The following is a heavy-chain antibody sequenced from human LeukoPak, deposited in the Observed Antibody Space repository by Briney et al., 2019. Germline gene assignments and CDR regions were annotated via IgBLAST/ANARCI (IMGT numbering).Heavy chain of an antibody. CDR1: GDSISLYY. D-gene: IGHD3-9*01. J-gene: IGHJ4*02. CDR3: ASARNYDILTGFGY. CDR2: IHYNGNS. Sequence: TSSETLSLTCTVSGDSISLYYWNWIRQPPGKGLEWIGYIHYNGNSNYNPSLKSRVTISVDTSNNQFSLKLSSVTAADTAVYFCASARNYDILTGFGYWGQGTLVTVSS. V-gene: IGHV4-59*01.